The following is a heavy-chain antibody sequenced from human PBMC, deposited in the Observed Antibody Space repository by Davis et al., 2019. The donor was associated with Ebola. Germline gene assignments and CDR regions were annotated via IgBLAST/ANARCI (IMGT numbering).Heavy chain of an antibody. CDR1: GYTFANYY. V-gene: IGHV1-46*01. CDR3: ARGLRKQQLVEEIDY. CDR2: INPSAGST. Sequence: AASVKVSCKASGYTFANYYMHWVRQAPGQGLEWMGKINPSAGSTSYAQKFQGRVTMTRDTSTSTVNMELSSLTSEDTAVYYCARGLRKQQLVEEIDYWGQGTLVTVSS. D-gene: IGHD6-13*01. J-gene: IGHJ4*02.